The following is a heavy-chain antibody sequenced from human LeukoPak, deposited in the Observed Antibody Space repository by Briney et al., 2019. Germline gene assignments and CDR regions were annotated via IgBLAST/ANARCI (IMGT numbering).Heavy chain of an antibody. CDR2: IYYSGST. J-gene: IGHJ3*02. Sequence: PSETLSLTCTVSGGSFSSSSYYWGWIRQPPGKGLEWIGSIYYSGSTYYNPSLKSRVTISVDTSKNQFSLKLSSVTAADTAVYYCARGNYYDSSGYSNAFDIWGQGTMVTVSS. V-gene: IGHV4-39*07. CDR3: ARGNYYDSSGYSNAFDI. D-gene: IGHD3-22*01. CDR1: GGSFSSSSYY.